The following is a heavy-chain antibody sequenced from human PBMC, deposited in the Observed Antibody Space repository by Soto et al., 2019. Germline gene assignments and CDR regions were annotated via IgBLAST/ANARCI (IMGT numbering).Heavy chain of an antibody. CDR1: GFTFSSYA. V-gene: IGHV3-30-3*01. J-gene: IGHJ6*02. CDR3: ARPPDYYYYYGMDV. CDR2: ISYDGSNK. Sequence: QVQLVESGGGVVQPWMSLRLSCAASGFTFSSYAMHWVRQAPGKGLEWVAVISYDGSNKYYADSVKGRFTISRDNSKNTLYLQMNSLRAEDTAVYYCARPPDYYYYYGMDVWGQGTTVTVSS.